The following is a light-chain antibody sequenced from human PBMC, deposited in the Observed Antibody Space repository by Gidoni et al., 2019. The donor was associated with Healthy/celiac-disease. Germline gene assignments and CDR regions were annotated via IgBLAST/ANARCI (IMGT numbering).Light chain of an antibody. Sequence: EIVLTQSPATPSLSPGERATISCRASQSVSSYLAWYQQKPGQTPRILIYDASNRATSIPARCSSSGSGTDFTLTISSIEPEDYAVYYCQQRSNWPPITFGGGTKVEIK. CDR1: QSVSSY. V-gene: IGKV3-11*01. CDR3: QQRSNWPPIT. J-gene: IGKJ4*01. CDR2: DAS.